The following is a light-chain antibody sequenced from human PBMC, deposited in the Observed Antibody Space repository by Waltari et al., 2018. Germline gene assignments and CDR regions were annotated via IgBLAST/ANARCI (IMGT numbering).Light chain of an antibody. Sequence: QSVFTQPPSVSAAPAQSLTISCSGSSSNIVTSYVFLYQQVPGTAPKLLIYDDDKRLPEIPGRFSGSKSGTAAVLGITGLQNEDEADYYCGTWDSGLSVVVFGGGTRLTVL. CDR3: GTWDSGLSVVV. V-gene: IGLV1-51*01. CDR2: DDD. CDR1: SSNIVTSY. J-gene: IGLJ2*01.